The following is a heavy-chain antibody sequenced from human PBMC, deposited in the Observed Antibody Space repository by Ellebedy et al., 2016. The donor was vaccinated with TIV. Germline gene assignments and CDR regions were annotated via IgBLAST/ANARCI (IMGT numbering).Heavy chain of an antibody. J-gene: IGHJ6*02. D-gene: IGHD2-21*01. V-gene: IGHV3-30-3*01. CDR3: ARCPHQFRSSFYYGMDV. CDR1: GFTFSTYA. CDR2: ISYDGNNK. Sequence: GESLKISCAASGFTFSTYAMHWVRQAPGKGLEWVAIISYDGNNKYYADSVKGRFTISRDNSKNTLYLQMNSLRAEDTAVYYCARCPHQFRSSFYYGMDVWGQGTTVTVSS.